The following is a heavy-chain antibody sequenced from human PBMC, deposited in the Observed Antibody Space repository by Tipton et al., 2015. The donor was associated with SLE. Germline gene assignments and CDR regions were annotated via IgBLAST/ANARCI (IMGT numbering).Heavy chain of an antibody. CDR2: IYYSGST. CDR1: GGSIKPYY. CDR3: ARDPNFGDPGTFDY. J-gene: IGHJ4*02. V-gene: IGHV4-59*12. D-gene: IGHD4-17*01. Sequence: LRLSCSVSGGSIKPYYWSWIRQPPGKGLEWIGYIYYSGSTNYNPSLKSRVTISVDTSKNQFSLKLSSVTAADTAVYYCARDPNFGDPGTFDYWGQGTLVTVSS.